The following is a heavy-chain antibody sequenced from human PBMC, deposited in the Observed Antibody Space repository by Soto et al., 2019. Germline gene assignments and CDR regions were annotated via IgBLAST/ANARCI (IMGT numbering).Heavy chain of an antibody. D-gene: IGHD6-19*01. CDR2: TYYRSKWYN. CDR1: GSSVASDSVA. Sequence: SQTLSLTCAISGSSVASDSVALKWIRQSPSRGLEWLGRTYYRSKWYNDYAGSVIGRITINADTSKNQFSLQMNSMTFEDTAIYYCARTTWLAYAFVIWGPGTMVA. J-gene: IGHJ3*02. CDR3: ARTTWLAYAFVI. V-gene: IGHV6-1*01.